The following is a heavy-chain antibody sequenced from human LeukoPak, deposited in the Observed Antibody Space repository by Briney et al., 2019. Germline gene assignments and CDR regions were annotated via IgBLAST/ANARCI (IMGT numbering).Heavy chain of an antibody. D-gene: IGHD2-15*01. Sequence: GGSLRLSCAVSGFTVSSNSMSWVRQAPGKGLEWVSILYSGGGTDYADSVKGRFTISRDNSKNTLYLGMNSLRVEDTAVYYCAREYCSGGSCYRRQYYFDYWGQGTLVTASS. CDR1: GFTVSSNS. CDR3: AREYCSGGSCYRRQYYFDY. V-gene: IGHV3-53*01. CDR2: LYSGGGT. J-gene: IGHJ4*02.